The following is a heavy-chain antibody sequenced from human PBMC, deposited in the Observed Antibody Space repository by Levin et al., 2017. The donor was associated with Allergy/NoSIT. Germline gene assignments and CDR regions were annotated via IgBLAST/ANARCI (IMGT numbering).Heavy chain of an antibody. CDR1: GGSMTNYS. J-gene: IGHJ2*01. CDR2: VSPTGLT. Sequence: SETLSLTCTFSGGSMTNYSWSCILPSAGKGLEFIGRVSPTGLTNYNPSLKSRVTMSLDTSKRQLSLRLTSVTAADTAIYYCASDIPGGWYFDLWGRGTLVTVSS. V-gene: IGHV4-4*07. D-gene: IGHD1-1*01. CDR3: ASDIPGGWYFDL.